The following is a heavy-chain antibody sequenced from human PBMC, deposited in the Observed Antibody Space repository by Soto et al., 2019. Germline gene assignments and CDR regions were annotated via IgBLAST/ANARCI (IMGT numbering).Heavy chain of an antibody. Sequence: GGSLRLSCAASGFTFSSYWMSWVRQAPGKGLEWVANIKQDGSEKYYVDSVKGRFTISRDNAKNSLYLQMNSLRAEDTAVYYCARDLPTYDYIWGSYIFDYWGQGTLVTVSS. D-gene: IGHD3-16*01. V-gene: IGHV3-7*01. CDR1: GFTFSSYW. CDR3: ARDLPTYDYIWGSYIFDY. CDR2: IKQDGSEK. J-gene: IGHJ4*02.